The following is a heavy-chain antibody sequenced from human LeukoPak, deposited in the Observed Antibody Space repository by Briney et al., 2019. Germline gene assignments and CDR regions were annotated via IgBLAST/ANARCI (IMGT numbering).Heavy chain of an antibody. D-gene: IGHD6-13*01. CDR2: IIPVFATA. V-gene: IGHV1-69*13. Sequence: ASVKVSCKASVGTFNNYVISWVRQAPGQGLEWMGGIIPVFATANYAQKFQDRVTITADESTSTAYMELSSLRSEDTAVYYCARVVSIAAAGKGYLDYWGQGTLVTVSS. CDR1: VGTFNNYV. CDR3: ARVVSIAAAGKGYLDY. J-gene: IGHJ4*02.